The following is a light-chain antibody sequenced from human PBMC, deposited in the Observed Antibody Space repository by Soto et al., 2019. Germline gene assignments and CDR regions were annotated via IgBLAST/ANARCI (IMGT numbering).Light chain of an antibody. CDR1: SSNIGINF. Sequence: QSVLSQPPSASGTPGQRVTISCSGSSSNIGINFVYWYQQLPGAAPKLLIYSNNQRLSGVPDRFTGSRSGTSASLAIRGLQSEDEAEYYCAVWDDSLSGYVFGGGTKVTVL. J-gene: IGLJ1*01. V-gene: IGLV1-47*02. CDR2: SNN. CDR3: AVWDDSLSGYV.